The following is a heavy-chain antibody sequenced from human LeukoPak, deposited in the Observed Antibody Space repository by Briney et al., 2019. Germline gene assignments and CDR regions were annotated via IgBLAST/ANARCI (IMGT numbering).Heavy chain of an antibody. CDR1: GFTFSSYA. D-gene: IGHD4-17*01. Sequence: PGGSLRLSXAASGFTFSSYAMSWVRQAPGKGLEWVSAISGSGGSTYYADSVKGRFTISRDNSKNTLYLQMNSLRAEDTAVYYCAKASIAVTTPFDYWGRGTLVTVSS. J-gene: IGHJ4*02. CDR2: ISGSGGST. V-gene: IGHV3-23*01. CDR3: AKASIAVTTPFDY.